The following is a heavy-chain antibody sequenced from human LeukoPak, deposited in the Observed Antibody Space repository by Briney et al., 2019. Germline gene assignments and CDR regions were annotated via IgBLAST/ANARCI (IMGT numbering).Heavy chain of an antibody. D-gene: IGHD5-24*01. CDR1: GFTFSSHW. Sequence: GGSLRLSCAASGFTFSSHWMHWVRHDPGKGLVWVSRLNPDGGGTTYADSVKGRFTISRDNAKSTLYLQMNSLQAEDTALYYCARGRFRDGYNPDYWGQGTLVTVSS. CDR3: ARGRFRDGYNPDY. J-gene: IGHJ4*02. V-gene: IGHV3-74*03. CDR2: LNPDGGGT.